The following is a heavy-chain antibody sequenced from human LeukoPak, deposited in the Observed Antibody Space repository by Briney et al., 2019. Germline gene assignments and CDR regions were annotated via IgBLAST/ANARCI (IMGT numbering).Heavy chain of an antibody. J-gene: IGHJ3*02. CDR1: GVTFSSYE. Sequence: PGGSLRLSCAASGVTFSSYEMNWVRQAPGKGLEWVSYISSSGSTIYYADSVKGRFTISRDNAKNSLYLQMDSLRAEDTAVYYCAREVTMIVVVIRSNAFDIWGQGTMVTVSS. CDR3: AREVTMIVVVIRSNAFDI. D-gene: IGHD3-22*01. V-gene: IGHV3-48*03. CDR2: ISSSGSTI.